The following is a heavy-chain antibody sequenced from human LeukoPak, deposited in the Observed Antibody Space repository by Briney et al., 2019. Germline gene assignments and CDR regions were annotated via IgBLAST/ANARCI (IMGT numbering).Heavy chain of an antibody. CDR3: ARDLSSSSFAY. CDR2: IYTSGST. CDR1: GGSISSGSYY. Sequence: SETLSLTCTVSGGSISSGSYYWSWIRQPAGKGLEWIGRIYTSGSTNYNPSLKSRVTISVDTSKNQFSLKLSSVTAADTAVYYCARDLSSSSFAYWGQGTLVTVSS. J-gene: IGHJ4*02. D-gene: IGHD6-6*01. V-gene: IGHV4-61*02.